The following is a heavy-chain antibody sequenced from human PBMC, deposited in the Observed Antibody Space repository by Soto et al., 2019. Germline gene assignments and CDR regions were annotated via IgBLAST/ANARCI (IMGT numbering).Heavy chain of an antibody. CDR3: ARGAKQLVVNYYYYYGMDV. CDR2: IISIFGTA. Sequence: GASVKVSCKASGCTFSSYAISWVRQAPGQGLEWMGGIISIFGTANYAQKFQGRVTITADESTSTAYMELSSLRSEDTAVYYCARGAKQLVVNYYYYYGMDVWGQGTTVTVSS. CDR1: GCTFSSYA. D-gene: IGHD6-6*01. V-gene: IGHV1-69*13. J-gene: IGHJ6*02.